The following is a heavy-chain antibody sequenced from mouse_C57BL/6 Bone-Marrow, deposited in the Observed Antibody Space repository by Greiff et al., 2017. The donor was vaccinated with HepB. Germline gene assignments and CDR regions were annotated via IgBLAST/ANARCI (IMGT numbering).Heavy chain of an antibody. V-gene: IGHV1-81*01. CDR1: GYTFTSYG. Sequence: VQLQQSGAELARPGASVKLSCKASGYTFTSYGISWVKQRTGQGLEWIGEIYPRSGNTYYNEKFKGKATLTADKSSSTAYMELRSLTSEDSAVYFWARGGYDDPYWYFDVWGTGTTVTVSS. CDR3: ARGGYDDPYWYFDV. D-gene: IGHD2-14*01. CDR2: IYPRSGNT. J-gene: IGHJ1*03.